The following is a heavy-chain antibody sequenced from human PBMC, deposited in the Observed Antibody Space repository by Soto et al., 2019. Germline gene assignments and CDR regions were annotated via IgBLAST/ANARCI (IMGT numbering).Heavy chain of an antibody. CDR2: ITETGGDT. CDR3: TKASPDRHHMDV. V-gene: IGHV3-23*01. Sequence: GGSLRISCAASGFTFSKFVMRWVRQTPGKGLEWVSTITETGGDTYYTDSVKGRFTISRDNSKNTLYLQMTSLRAEDTALYYCTKASPDRHHMDVWGQGTTVTVSS. CDR1: GFTFSKFV. J-gene: IGHJ6*02.